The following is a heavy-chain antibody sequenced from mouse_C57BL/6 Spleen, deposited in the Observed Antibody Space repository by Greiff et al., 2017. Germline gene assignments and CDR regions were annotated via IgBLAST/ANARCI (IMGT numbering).Heavy chain of an antibody. CDR1: GYAFSSSW. CDR2: IYPGEGDT. Sequence: VQLQQSGPELVKPGASVKISCKASGYAFSSSWMNWVKQRPGKGLEWIGRIYPGEGDTNYNGKFKGKATLTADKSSSTAYMQLSSLTSEDSAVYFCARCPYYGTSYYFDYWGQGTTLTVSS. CDR3: ARCPYYGTSYYFDY. D-gene: IGHD1-1*01. J-gene: IGHJ2*01. V-gene: IGHV1-82*01.